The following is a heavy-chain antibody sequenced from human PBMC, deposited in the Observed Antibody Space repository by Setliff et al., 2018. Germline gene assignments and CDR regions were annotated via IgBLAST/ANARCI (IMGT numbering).Heavy chain of an antibody. V-gene: IGHV4-39*01. J-gene: IGHJ4*02. D-gene: IGHD5-12*01. Sequence: LSLTCTVSGGSISDNSYYWGWIRQSPGKELEWIGGISHSANKYYNPSFRTGVTISVDISKNQFFLNLDSVAAADTALYYCARVSRFGYSGYDCAFDYWGQGMLVTVSS. CDR2: ISHSANK. CDR3: ARVSRFGYSGYDCAFDY. CDR1: GGSISDNSYY.